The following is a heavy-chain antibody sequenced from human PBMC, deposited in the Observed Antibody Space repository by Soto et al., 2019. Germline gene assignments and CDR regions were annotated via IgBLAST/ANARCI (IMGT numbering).Heavy chain of an antibody. CDR3: ANGADAFDI. J-gene: IGHJ3*02. D-gene: IGHD3-10*01. Sequence: GGSLRLSCVASGFTFSSYAVSWVRQAPGKGLEWVSTISGSGGSTYYADSVKGRFTISRDNSKNTLYLQMNSLRAEDTALYYCANGADAFDIWGQGTMVTVSS. CDR1: GFTFSSYA. CDR2: ISGSGGST. V-gene: IGHV3-23*01.